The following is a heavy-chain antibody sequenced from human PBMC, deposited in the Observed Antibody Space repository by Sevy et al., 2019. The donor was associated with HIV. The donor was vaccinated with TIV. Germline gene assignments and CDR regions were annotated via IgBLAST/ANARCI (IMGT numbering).Heavy chain of an antibody. V-gene: IGHV4-31*03. CDR3: ARDHGYSNGWFPYYYYYGMDV. CDR2: IHYSWRT. Sequence: SETLSLTCSVSGGSISSHSYYWTWIRQHPGKGLEWIGYIHYSWRTYYNPSLKSRVTISLDTSKNQFSLRLRSVTAAETAVYYCARDHGYSNGWFPYYYYYGMDVWGPGTTVTVSS. D-gene: IGHD6-19*01. J-gene: IGHJ6*02. CDR1: GGSISSHSYY.